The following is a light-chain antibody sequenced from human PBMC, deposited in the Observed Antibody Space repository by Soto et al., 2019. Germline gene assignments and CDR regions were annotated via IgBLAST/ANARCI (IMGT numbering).Light chain of an antibody. CDR2: LEGSGSY. Sequence: QSVLTQSSSASASLGSSVKLTCTLSSGHSSYIIAWHQQQPGNAPRYLMKLEGSGSYNKGSGVPDRFSGSSSGADRYLTISNLQFEDEADYYCETWDSNTPKVFGGGTKLTVL. CDR3: ETWDSNTPKV. CDR1: SGHSSYI. J-gene: IGLJ3*02. V-gene: IGLV4-60*02.